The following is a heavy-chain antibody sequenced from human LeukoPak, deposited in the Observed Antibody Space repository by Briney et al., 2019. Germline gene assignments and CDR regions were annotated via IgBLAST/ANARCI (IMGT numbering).Heavy chain of an antibody. Sequence: SQTLSLTCTVSGGSISSGSYYWSWIRQPAGKGLEWIGRIYTSGSTNYNPSLKSRVTISVDTSKNQFSLKLSSVTAADTAVYYCAGSSWIVVVNKPHFFDYWGQGTLVTVSS. CDR3: AGSSWIVVVNKPHFFDY. CDR1: GGSISSGSYY. CDR2: IYTSGST. V-gene: IGHV4-61*02. D-gene: IGHD3-22*01. J-gene: IGHJ4*02.